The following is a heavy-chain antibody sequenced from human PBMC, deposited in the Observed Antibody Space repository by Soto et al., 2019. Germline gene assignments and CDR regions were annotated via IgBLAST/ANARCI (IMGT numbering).Heavy chain of an antibody. V-gene: IGHV4-34*01. Sequence: QVQLQQWGAGLLKPSETLSLTCAVYGGSFSGYYWSWIRQPPGKGLEWIGEINDSRNTNYNPSLESRVTISLDTSKKQFSLKMNYVTAADTAVYYCARVRWTAGDAFDIWGQGTMVSVSS. D-gene: IGHD6-13*01. CDR1: GGSFSGYY. CDR3: ARVRWTAGDAFDI. J-gene: IGHJ3*02. CDR2: INDSRNT.